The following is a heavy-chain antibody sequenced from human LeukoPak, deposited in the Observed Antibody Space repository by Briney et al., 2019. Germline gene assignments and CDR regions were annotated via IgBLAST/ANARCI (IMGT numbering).Heavy chain of an antibody. CDR3: ARPTVTTPDAFDI. CDR1: GYNFTPYW. D-gene: IGHD4-17*01. J-gene: IGHJ3*02. Sequence: GESLKISCQSSGYNFTPYWIVWVRQMPGKGLEWMGITFAGYSYTIYSPSFQGQVTISVDKSISTAYLQWSSLKASDTAMYYCARPTVTTPDAFDIWGQGTMVTVSS. V-gene: IGHV5-51*01. CDR2: TFAGYSYT.